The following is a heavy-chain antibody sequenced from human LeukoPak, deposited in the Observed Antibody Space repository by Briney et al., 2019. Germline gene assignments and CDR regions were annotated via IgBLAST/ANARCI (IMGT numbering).Heavy chain of an antibody. J-gene: IGHJ5*02. CDR3: ARESLRFDP. CDR1: AYTFTGYY. CDR2: INPNSGGT. Sequence: ASVKVSCKASAYTFTGYYTHWVRHAPGQGLEWMRWINPNSGGTNYAQKFQGRVTMTRDTSISTAYMELSRLRSDDTAVYYCARESLRFDPWGQGTLVTVSS. V-gene: IGHV1-2*02.